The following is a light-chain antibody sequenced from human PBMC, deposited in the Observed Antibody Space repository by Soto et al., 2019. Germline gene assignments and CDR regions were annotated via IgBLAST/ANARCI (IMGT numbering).Light chain of an antibody. CDR2: ATS. Sequence: EIVLTQSPGTLSLSPGQRATLSCRASQSISSNFLAWYQQKPGQAPRLLIYATSSRATGIPGRFSGSGSGTDFTLTISSLQPEDVATYYCQNFDSAPQTFGQGTKVDI. CDR1: QSISSNF. V-gene: IGKV3-20*01. J-gene: IGKJ1*01. CDR3: QNFDSAPQT.